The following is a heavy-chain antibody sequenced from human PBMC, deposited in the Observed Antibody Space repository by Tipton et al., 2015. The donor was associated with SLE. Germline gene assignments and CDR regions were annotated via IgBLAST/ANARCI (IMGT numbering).Heavy chain of an antibody. CDR1: GGSTSSYY. J-gene: IGHJ4*02. CDR3: ARDPLVNYFDY. V-gene: IGHV4-59*01. Sequence: TLSLTCTVSGGSTSSYYWSWIRQPPGKGLEWIGYIYYSGSTNYNPSLKSRVTISVDTSKNQFSLKLSSVTAADTAVYYCARDPLVNYFDYWGQGTLVTVSS. CDR2: IYYSGST. D-gene: IGHD2-21*01.